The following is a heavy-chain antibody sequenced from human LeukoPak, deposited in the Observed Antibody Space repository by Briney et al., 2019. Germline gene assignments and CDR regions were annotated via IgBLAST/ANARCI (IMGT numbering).Heavy chain of an antibody. D-gene: IGHD3-3*01. Sequence: GGSLRLSCAASGFTFSSYSMNWVRQAPGEGLEWVSSISSSSSYIYYADSVKGRFTISRDNAKNSLYLQMNSLRAEDTAVYYCASGHDDYYYYMDVWGKGTTATVSS. CDR2: ISSSSSYI. CDR1: GFTFSSYS. V-gene: IGHV3-21*01. CDR3: ASGHDDYYYYMDV. J-gene: IGHJ6*03.